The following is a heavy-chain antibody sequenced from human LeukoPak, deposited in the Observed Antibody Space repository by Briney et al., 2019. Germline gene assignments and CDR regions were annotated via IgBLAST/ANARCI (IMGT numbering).Heavy chain of an antibody. D-gene: IGHD2-2*01. V-gene: IGHV5-51*01. J-gene: IGHJ6*02. CDR3: ARHGGIVVVPAAMGDGMDV. Sequence: GESLKISCKGSGYSFTSYWIGWVRQMPGKGLEWMGIIYPGDSDTRYSPSFQGQVTISADKSISTAYLRWSSLKASDTAMYYCARHGGIVVVPAAMGDGMDVWGQGTTVTVSS. CDR2: IYPGDSDT. CDR1: GYSFTSYW.